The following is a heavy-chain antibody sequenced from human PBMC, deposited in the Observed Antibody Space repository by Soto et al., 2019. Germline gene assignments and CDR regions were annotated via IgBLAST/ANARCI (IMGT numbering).Heavy chain of an antibody. D-gene: IGHD2-15*01. V-gene: IGHV4-4*07. J-gene: IGHJ6*02. CDR3: ARAVIVGYGMDV. Sequence: QVQLQESGPGLVKPSETLSLTCTVSVCSISSYYWSWIRQPDGKGLEWIGRIYTSGSTNYNPSRKRRGTMSVDTYKNQYSLKLSSVTSADTDVYYCARAVIVGYGMDVWGQGTTVTVSS. CDR1: VCSISSYY. CDR2: IYTSGST.